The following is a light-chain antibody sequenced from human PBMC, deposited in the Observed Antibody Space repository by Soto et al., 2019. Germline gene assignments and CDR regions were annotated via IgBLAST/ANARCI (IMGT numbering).Light chain of an antibody. J-gene: IGKJ4*01. Sequence: DIVMTQSPDSLAVSLGERATINCKSSQSLLFSSNNKNYLAWYQQKPGQPPKLLIYWASTRESGVPDRFSGSGSGTEFTLTSSSLQAEDVAVYHCQQYFNSQLTFGGGTKVEIK. CDR3: QQYFNSQLT. V-gene: IGKV4-1*01. CDR2: WAS. CDR1: QSLLFSSNNKNY.